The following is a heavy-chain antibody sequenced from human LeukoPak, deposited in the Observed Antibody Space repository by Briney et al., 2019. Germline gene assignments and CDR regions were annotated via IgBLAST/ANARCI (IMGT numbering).Heavy chain of an antibody. V-gene: IGHV3-33*01. CDR2: TWHDESQK. D-gene: IGHD6-19*01. J-gene: IGHJ4*02. CDR1: GFTFSSYA. CDR3: ARNPSPAIAVAGTGGGLY. Sequence: GGSLRLSCAVSGFTFSSYAMQWLRQAPGKGLEWVAITWHDESQKYYADSVKGRFTISRDNSKNTLYLQMNSLRAEDTAVYYCARNPSPAIAVAGTGGGLYWGQGTLVTVSS.